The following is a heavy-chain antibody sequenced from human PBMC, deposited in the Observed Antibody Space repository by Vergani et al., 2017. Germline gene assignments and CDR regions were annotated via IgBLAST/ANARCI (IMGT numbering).Heavy chain of an antibody. CDR2: INSRGTKT. CDR1: GFTFSDYY. V-gene: IGHV3-7*01. J-gene: IGHJ3*01. CDR3: VRDVRVSRT. Sequence: VQLVESGGGLVKPGGSLRLSCAASGFTFSDYYMSWIRKAPGKGLEWVANINSRGTKTDYMPSLGARFTISRDNAKNSLYLDMSSLRAEDTAVYYCVRDVRVSRTWGQGTLVAVSS.